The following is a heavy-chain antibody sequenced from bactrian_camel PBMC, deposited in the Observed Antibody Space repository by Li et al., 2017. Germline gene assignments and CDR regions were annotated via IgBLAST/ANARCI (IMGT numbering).Heavy chain of an antibody. Sequence: QLVESGGGSAQAGGFLKLSCAASGFAFSGFDMSWVRQAPGKGLEWVSTISFRGDTTYYADSLKGRFTISKDSAKNTLYLQMNNLKPEDTAMYYCGTNKYCRGSACCNSDFSHWGQGTQVTVS. CDR2: ISFRGDTT. J-gene: IGHJ4*01. CDR1: GFAFSGFD. CDR3: GTNKYCRGSACCNSDFSH. V-gene: IGHV3S29*01. D-gene: IGHD2*01.